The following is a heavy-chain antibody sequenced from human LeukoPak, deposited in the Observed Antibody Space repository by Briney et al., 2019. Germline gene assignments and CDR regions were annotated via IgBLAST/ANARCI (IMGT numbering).Heavy chain of an antibody. CDR2: INTSGST. V-gene: IGHV4-61*02. Sequence: SETLSLSCTVSGGSISSGSYFWTWIRQPAGKGLEWIGRINTSGSTNYNPSLKSRVTISVDTSKNQFSLKLSSVTAADTAVFYCAREGYTSSWYSGYYYFDYWGQGTLVTVSS. CDR1: GGSISSGSYF. J-gene: IGHJ4*02. CDR3: AREGYTSSWYSGYYYFDY. D-gene: IGHD6-13*01.